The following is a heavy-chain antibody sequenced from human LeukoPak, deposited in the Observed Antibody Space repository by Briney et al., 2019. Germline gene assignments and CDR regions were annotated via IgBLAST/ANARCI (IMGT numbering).Heavy chain of an antibody. J-gene: IGHJ5*02. D-gene: IGHD1-26*01. CDR3: ARELSGSRRWFDP. CDR2: IYHSGST. V-gene: IGHV4-38-2*02. Sequence: SETLSLTCTVSGYSISSGYYWGWIRQPPGKGLEWIGSIYHSGSTYYNPSLKSRVTISVDKSKNHFSLKLSSVTAADTAVYYCARELSGSRRWFDPWGQGTLVTVSS. CDR1: GYSISSGYY.